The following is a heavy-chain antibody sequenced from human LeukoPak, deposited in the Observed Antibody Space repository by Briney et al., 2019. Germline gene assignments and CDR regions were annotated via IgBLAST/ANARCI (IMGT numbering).Heavy chain of an antibody. CDR1: GFTFSSYG. Sequence: GGSLRLSCAASGFTFSSYGMHWVRQAPGKGLEWVASIRYGGSNKYYADSVKGRFTISRDNSKNTLYLQMNSLRAEDTAMYYCANIPTSLYYDSSGDDAFYIWGQGTMVTVSS. CDR2: IRYGGSNK. D-gene: IGHD3-22*01. J-gene: IGHJ3*02. V-gene: IGHV3-30*02. CDR3: ANIPTSLYYDSSGDDAFYI.